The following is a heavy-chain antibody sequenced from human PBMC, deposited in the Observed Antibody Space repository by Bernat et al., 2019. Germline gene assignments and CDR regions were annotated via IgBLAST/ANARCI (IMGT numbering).Heavy chain of an antibody. D-gene: IGHD1-20*01. CDR1: VFTFSSYS. CDR2: ISSSSSYL. V-gene: IGHV3-21*01. CDR3: ARDRGITGTTLGY. J-gene: IGHJ4*02. Sequence: EVQLVESGGGLVKPGGSLRLSCAASVFTFSSYSMNWVRQAPGKGLEWVSSISSSSSYLYSADPVKGRFPISRDNAKNSLSLITNSLRAEDTAVYYCARDRGITGTTLGYWGQGTLVTVSS.